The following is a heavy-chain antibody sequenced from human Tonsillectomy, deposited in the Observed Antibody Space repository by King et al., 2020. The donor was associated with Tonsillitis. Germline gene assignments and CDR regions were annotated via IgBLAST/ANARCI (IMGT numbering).Heavy chain of an antibody. CDR1: GYSFTDYY. CDR3: ATGGHAWANFDY. CDR2: VDPEDGET. D-gene: IGHD5-12*01. J-gene: IGHJ4*02. V-gene: IGHV1-69-2*01. Sequence: VQLVQSGAEVRKPGATVKISCKVSGYSFTDYYIHWVLQAPGKGLEWMGLVDPEDGETKYAEKFQGRVTITADTSTDTAYMELSSLRSEDTAVYYCATGGHAWANFDYWGQGTLVTVSS.